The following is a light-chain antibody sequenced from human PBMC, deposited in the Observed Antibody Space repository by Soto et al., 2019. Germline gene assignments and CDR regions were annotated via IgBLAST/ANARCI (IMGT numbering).Light chain of an antibody. J-gene: IGKJ2*01. CDR1: QRLSNNY. Sequence: EIVLTQSPGTLSLSPGERATLSCRASQRLSNNYLVWYQQTPGQALRLLIYGASNRATGTPDRFSGSGYGTDFDLPISTLEPEDFAVYYCQQYSALPSTFGQGTKLEIK. V-gene: IGKV3-20*01. CDR2: GAS. CDR3: QQYSALPST.